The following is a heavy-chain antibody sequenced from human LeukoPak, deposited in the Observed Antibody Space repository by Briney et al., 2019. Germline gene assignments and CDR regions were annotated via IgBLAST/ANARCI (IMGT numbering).Heavy chain of an antibody. CDR1: GFTFSSYA. CDR3: AKAFRWLQGEKYYFDY. D-gene: IGHD5-24*01. J-gene: IGHJ4*02. V-gene: IGHV3-23*01. Sequence: GGSLTLSCAAYGFTFSSYAMSWVRQAPGKGLEWVSAISGSGGSTNYADSVKGHLTISRDNSKNTLYMQMNSLRAEDTAVYYCAKAFRWLQGEKYYFDYWGQGTLVTVSS. CDR2: ISGSGGST.